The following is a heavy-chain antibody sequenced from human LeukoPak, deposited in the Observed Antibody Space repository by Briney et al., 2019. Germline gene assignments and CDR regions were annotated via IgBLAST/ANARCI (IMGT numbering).Heavy chain of an antibody. CDR1: GGSISSYY. Sequence: PSETLSLTCTVSGGSISSYYWSWIRQPQGKGLEWIGYIHTSGSTNYNPSLKSRVTISVDTSKNQFSLKLSSVTAADTAVYYCARLGGSWYFWFDPWGQGTLVTVSS. CDR3: ARLGGSWYFWFDP. J-gene: IGHJ5*02. V-gene: IGHV4-4*09. CDR2: IHTSGST. D-gene: IGHD6-13*01.